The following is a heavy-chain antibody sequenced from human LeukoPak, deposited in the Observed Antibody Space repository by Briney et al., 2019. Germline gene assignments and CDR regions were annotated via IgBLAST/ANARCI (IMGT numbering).Heavy chain of an antibody. J-gene: IGHJ5*02. V-gene: IGHV1-2*02. D-gene: IGHD6-13*01. CDR1: GYTFTGYY. Sequence: GASVKVSCKASGYTFTGYYMHWVRQAPGQGLEWMGWISPNSGGTNYAQQFQGRVTMTRDTSISTAYMELSRLRSDDTAVYYCARESGYSSSWYVGVPEIWFDPWGQGTLVTVSS. CDR3: ARESGYSSSWYVGVPEIWFDP. CDR2: ISPNSGGT.